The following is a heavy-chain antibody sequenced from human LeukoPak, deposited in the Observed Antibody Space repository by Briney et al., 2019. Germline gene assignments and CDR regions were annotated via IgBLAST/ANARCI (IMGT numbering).Heavy chain of an antibody. Sequence: PGGSLRLSCAASGFTFSSDWMSWVRQAPGKGLEWVANIKQDGSERYYVDSVKGRFTTSRDNAKNSLYLQMNSLRAEDTAVYYCARGIVGADDAFDIWGQGTMVTVSS. CDR1: GFTFSSDW. D-gene: IGHD1-26*01. CDR2: IKQDGSER. CDR3: ARGIVGADDAFDI. V-gene: IGHV3-7*01. J-gene: IGHJ3*02.